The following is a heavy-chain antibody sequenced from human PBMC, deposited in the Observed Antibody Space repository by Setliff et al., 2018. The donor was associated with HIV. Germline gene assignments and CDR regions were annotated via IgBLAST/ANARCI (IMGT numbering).Heavy chain of an antibody. CDR2: INAGNGNT. V-gene: IGHV1-3*01. Sequence: GASVKVSCKASGYTFTSYAMHWVRQAPGQRLEWMGWINAGNGNTKYSQKFQGRVTITRDTSASTAYMELRGLRSEDTAVYYCARWCAAAGCYPAIYHFDSWGQGTLVTVSS. D-gene: IGHD2-2*01. CDR3: ARWCAAAGCYPAIYHFDS. J-gene: IGHJ4*02. CDR1: GYTFTSYA.